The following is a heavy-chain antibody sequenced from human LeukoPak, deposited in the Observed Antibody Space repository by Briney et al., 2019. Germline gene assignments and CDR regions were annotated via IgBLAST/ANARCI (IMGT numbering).Heavy chain of an antibody. CDR2: ISAHNGNT. CDR3: ARDWGYSGYDAITFDY. V-gene: IGHV1-18*01. Sequence: ASVKVSCKASGYTFTSYGISWVRQAPGQGLEWMGWISAHNGNTNYAQKLQGRVTMTTDTSTSTAHMELRSLRSDDTAVYYCARDWGYSGYDAITFDYWGQGTLVTVSS. CDR1: GYTFTSYG. D-gene: IGHD5-12*01. J-gene: IGHJ4*02.